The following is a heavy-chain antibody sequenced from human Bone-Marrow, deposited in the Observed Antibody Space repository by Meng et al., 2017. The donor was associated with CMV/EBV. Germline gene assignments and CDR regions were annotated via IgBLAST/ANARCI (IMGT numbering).Heavy chain of an antibody. CDR2: VYNSEYT. D-gene: IGHD3-10*01. CDR3: ARGVDYYGSGSLVDY. V-gene: IGHV4-59*01. CDR1: GGSISNYY. J-gene: IGHJ4*02. Sequence: SETLSLTCTVSGGSISNYYWNWIRQPPGKGLEWIGYVYNSEYTNYNPSLKSRVTISVDTSKNQFSLKLSSVTAADTAVYYCARGVDYYGSGSLVDYWGQGTLVTVSS.